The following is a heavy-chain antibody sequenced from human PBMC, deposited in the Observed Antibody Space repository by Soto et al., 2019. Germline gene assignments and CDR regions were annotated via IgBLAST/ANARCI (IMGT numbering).Heavy chain of an antibody. CDR3: ARARYYGSGTYYCDY. D-gene: IGHD3-10*01. J-gene: IGHJ4*02. V-gene: IGHV1-69*13. CDR1: GGTFSSYA. Sequence: SVKVSCKASGGTFSSYAISWVRQAPGQGLEWMGGIIPIFGTANYAQKFQGRVTITADESTSTAYMELSSLRSEDTAVYYCARARYYGSGTYYCDYWGQGTLVTVSS. CDR2: IIPIFGTA.